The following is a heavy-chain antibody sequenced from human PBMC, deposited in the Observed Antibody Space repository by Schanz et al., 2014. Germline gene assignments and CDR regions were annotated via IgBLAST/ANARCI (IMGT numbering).Heavy chain of an antibody. CDR2: IWYDGSNK. CDR3: ARDRARENCCSARRHIEY. D-gene: IGHD2-2*01. J-gene: IGHJ4*02. Sequence: VQLVESGGGVVQPGWSLRLSCAASGFTFSSYGMHWVRQAPGKGLEWVAVIWYDGSNKYYADSVKGRFTISRDNSKNTLMLQMNSQRVEDTAVYYCARDRARENCCSARRHIEYWGQGTLLTVSS. CDR1: GFTFSSYG. V-gene: IGHV3-33*01.